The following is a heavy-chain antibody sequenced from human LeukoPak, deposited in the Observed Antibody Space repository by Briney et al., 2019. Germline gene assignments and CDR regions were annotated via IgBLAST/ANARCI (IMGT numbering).Heavy chain of an antibody. V-gene: IGHV4-59*01. CDR1: GGSISSNY. D-gene: IGHD2-21*02. J-gene: IGHJ4*02. CDR2: IYHSGST. Sequence: SETLSLTCTVSGGSISSNYWSWIRQPPGKGLEWIGYIYHSGSTNYNPSLKSRVTISVDTSKNQFSLMLSSVTAADTAVYYCARYSAPVTSIDYWGQGTLVTVSS. CDR3: ARYSAPVTSIDY.